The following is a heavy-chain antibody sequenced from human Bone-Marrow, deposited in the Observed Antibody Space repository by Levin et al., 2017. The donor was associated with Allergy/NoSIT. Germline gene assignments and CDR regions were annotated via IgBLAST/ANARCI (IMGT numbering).Heavy chain of an antibody. CDR3: ARELRLATYFDY. V-gene: IGHV1-2*02. CDR2: INPNSGGT. J-gene: IGHJ4*02. Sequence: AASVKVSCKASGYTFTGYYLHWVRQAPGQGLEWMGWINPNSGGTRYPQKFQGRVTMTRDTSITTAYMELSRLTSEDTAVYFCARELRLATYFDYWGQGALVIVSS. CDR1: GYTFTGYY.